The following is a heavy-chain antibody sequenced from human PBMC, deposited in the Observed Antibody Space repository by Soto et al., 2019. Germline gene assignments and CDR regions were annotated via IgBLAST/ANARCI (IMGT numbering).Heavy chain of an antibody. Sequence: PSETLSLTCTVSGGSISSSSYYWGWIRQPPGKGLEWIGNIYYSGSTYYNPSLKSRVTISVDTSKNQFSLKLSSVTAADTAVYYCARQGRRPTYYYYGMDVWGQGTTVTVSS. V-gene: IGHV4-39*01. CDR2: IYYSGST. CDR3: ARQGRRPTYYYYGMDV. D-gene: IGHD3-10*01. J-gene: IGHJ6*02. CDR1: GGSISSSSYY.